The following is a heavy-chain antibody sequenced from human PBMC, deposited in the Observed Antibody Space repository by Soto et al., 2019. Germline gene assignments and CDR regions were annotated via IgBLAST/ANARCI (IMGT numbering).Heavy chain of an antibody. Sequence: PSETLSLTCSVSGGSITTYQWSWIRQPPGKGLEWIGGYSGFTNYNPSLESRASISVDRSKNQFSLNIRSVTTADTAIYYCARDFGEDSFFFDYWGQGQRVT. V-gene: IGHV4-59*13. CDR3: ARDFGEDSFFFDY. J-gene: IGHJ4*02. CDR2: YSGFT. CDR1: GGSITTYQ. D-gene: IGHD2-21*01.